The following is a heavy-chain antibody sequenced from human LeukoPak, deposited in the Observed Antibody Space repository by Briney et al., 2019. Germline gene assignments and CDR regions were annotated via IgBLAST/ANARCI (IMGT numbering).Heavy chain of an antibody. Sequence: GGSLRLSCAASGFTFSRFGMHWVRQAPGKGLEWVAVISYDGSTRYYADSVKGRFTISRDNSKNTLYLQMNSLTVHDTAVYYCATSLRPGGGNSFLLDYWGQGILVTVSS. CDR2: ISYDGSTR. V-gene: IGHV3-30*03. J-gene: IGHJ4*02. D-gene: IGHD4-23*01. CDR3: ATSLRPGGGNSFLLDY. CDR1: GFTFSRFG.